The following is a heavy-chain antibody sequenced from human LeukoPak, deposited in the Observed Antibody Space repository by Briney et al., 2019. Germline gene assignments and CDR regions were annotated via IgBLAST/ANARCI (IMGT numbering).Heavy chain of an antibody. Sequence: ASVKVSCKASGYTFTGYYMHWVRQAPGQGLEWMGWINPNSGGTNYAQKFQGRVTMTRDTSISTAYMELSRLRSDDTAVYYCARAAAIVRYFHNWGQGTLVTVSS. V-gene: IGHV1-2*02. J-gene: IGHJ1*01. CDR2: INPNSGGT. CDR3: ARAAAIVRYFHN. D-gene: IGHD2-21*01. CDR1: GYTFTGYY.